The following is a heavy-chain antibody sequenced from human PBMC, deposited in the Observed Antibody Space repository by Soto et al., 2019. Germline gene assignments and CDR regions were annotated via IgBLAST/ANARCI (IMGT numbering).Heavy chain of an antibody. CDR3: TTLGGYCSGGSCYEGWFDP. V-gene: IGHV3-15*01. Sequence: PGGSLRLSCAASGFTFSNAWMSWVRQAPGKGLEWVGRIKSKTDGGTTDYAAPVKGRFTISRDDSKNTLYLQMNSLKTGDTAVYYCTTLGGYCSGGSCYEGWFDPWGQGTLVTVSS. CDR1: GFTFSNAW. CDR2: IKSKTDGGTT. J-gene: IGHJ5*02. D-gene: IGHD2-15*01.